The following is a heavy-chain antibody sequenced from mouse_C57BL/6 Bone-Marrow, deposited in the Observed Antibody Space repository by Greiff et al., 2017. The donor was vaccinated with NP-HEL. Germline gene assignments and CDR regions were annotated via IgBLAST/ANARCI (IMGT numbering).Heavy chain of an antibody. Sequence: VQLKESGGGLVKPGGSLKLSCAASGFTFSSYAMSWVRQTPEKRLEWVATISDGGSYTYYPDNVKGRFTISRDNAKNNLYLQMSHLKSEDTAMYYCARDSSLYYFDYWGQGTTLTVSS. D-gene: IGHD6-1*01. CDR2: ISDGGSYT. CDR1: GFTFSSYA. J-gene: IGHJ2*01. V-gene: IGHV5-4*01. CDR3: ARDSSLYYFDY.